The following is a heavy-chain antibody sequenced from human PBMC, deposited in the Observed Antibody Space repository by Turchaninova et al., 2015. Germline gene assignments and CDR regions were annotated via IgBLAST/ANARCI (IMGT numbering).Heavy chain of an antibody. Sequence: EGQVVESGGGLVQPGGSLRLSCAASRFSFSTYWMHWVRQVPGKGLEWISRISSDGRRTSYGDSVKGRFTISRENAKKMLYMQMNRLRGEDTAVYYCALIGGVVATGQRGLIDLWGRGTLVTVSS. CDR2: ISSDGRRT. CDR3: ALIGGVVATGQRGLIDL. J-gene: IGHJ5*02. CDR1: RFSFSTYW. D-gene: IGHD2-15*01. V-gene: IGHV3-74*01.